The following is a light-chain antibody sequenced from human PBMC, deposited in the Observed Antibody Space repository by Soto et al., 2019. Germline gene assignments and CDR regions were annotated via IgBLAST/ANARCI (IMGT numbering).Light chain of an antibody. CDR2: DVS. J-gene: IGLJ1*01. CDR3: CSYAGSYTPSYV. V-gene: IGLV2-11*01. Sequence: QSALTQPRSVSESPGQSVTISCTGTSSDVGGYNYVSWYQQHPGKAPKLMIYDVSKRPSGVPDRFSGSKSGNTASLTISGLQAEDEADYYCCSYAGSYTPSYVFGTGTELTVL. CDR1: SSDVGGYNY.